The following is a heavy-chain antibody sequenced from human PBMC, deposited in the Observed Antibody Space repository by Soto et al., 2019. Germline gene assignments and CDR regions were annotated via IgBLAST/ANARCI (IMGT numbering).Heavy chain of an antibody. J-gene: IGHJ4*02. Sequence: SLRLSCAASGFTFDDYAMHWVRQAPGKGLEWVSGISWNSGSIGYADSVKGRFTISRDNAKNSLYLQMNSLRAEDTALYYCAKDSTYDYIWGSYGLDYWGQGTLVTVSS. D-gene: IGHD3-16*01. CDR3: AKDSTYDYIWGSYGLDY. V-gene: IGHV3-9*01. CDR2: ISWNSGSI. CDR1: GFTFDDYA.